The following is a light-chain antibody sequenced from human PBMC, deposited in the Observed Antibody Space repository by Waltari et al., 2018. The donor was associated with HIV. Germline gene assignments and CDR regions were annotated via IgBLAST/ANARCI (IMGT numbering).Light chain of an antibody. CDR2: AVS. CDR1: SSDVGGDHY. Sequence: QSALTQPASVSGSPGQSITISCNGTSSDVGGDHYVSWYQQHPGKAPKLVIYAVSERPSGVSNRFSGSKSCNTASLTISVLQAEDEADYNCCSYAGSSTLLFGGGTKVTVL. V-gene: IGLV2-23*01. CDR3: CSYAGSSTLL. J-gene: IGLJ2*01.